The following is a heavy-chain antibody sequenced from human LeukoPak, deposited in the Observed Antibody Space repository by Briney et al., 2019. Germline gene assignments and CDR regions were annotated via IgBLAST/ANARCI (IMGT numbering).Heavy chain of an antibody. Sequence: AGGSLSLSCAASGFTFSSYSMNWVRQAPGKGLEWVSYISSSSSSTYYADSVKGRFTISRDNAKNSLYLQMNSLRDEDTAVYYCAKEAGCGLDYWGQGTLVTVSS. CDR1: GFTFSSYS. V-gene: IGHV3-48*02. CDR3: AKEAGCGLDY. D-gene: IGHD2-21*01. J-gene: IGHJ4*02. CDR2: ISSSSSST.